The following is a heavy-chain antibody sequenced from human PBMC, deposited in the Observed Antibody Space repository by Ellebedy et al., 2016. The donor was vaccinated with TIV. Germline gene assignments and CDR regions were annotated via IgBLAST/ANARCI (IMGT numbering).Heavy chain of an antibody. CDR2: ISKDGNNK. V-gene: IGHV3-30-3*01. J-gene: IGHJ4*02. Sequence: PGGSLRLSCAASASGFTFTFSSYAMHWVRQAPGKGLEWVAVISKDGNNKYYADSLKGRFTISRDNSQKTLYLQMNSLTPEDTAVYYCARGEYSSGWGVHWGQGILVTVSS. D-gene: IGHD6-19*01. CDR3: ARGEYSSGWGVH. CDR1: GFTFTFSSYA.